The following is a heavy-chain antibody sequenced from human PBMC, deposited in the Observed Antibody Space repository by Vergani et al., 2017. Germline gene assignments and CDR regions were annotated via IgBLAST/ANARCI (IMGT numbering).Heavy chain of an antibody. CDR2: ISSSSSTI. CDR1: GFTFSSYS. CDR3: ARDRSTYYYDSSGYYFDY. D-gene: IGHD3-22*01. V-gene: IGHV3-48*01. Sequence: EVQLVESGGGLVQPGGSLRLSCAASGFTFSSYSMNWVRQAPGKGLEWVSYISSSSSTIYYADSVKGRFTISRDNAKNSLYLQMNSLRAEDTAVYYCARDRSTYYYDSSGYYFDYWGQGTLVTVSS. J-gene: IGHJ4*02.